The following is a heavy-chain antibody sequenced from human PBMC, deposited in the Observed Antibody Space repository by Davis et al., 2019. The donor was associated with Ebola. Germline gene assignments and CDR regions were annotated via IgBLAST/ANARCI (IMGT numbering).Heavy chain of an antibody. Sequence: GGSLRLSCAASGFTFSSYWMSWVRQAPGKGLEWVAVISYDGSNKYYADSVKGRFTISRDNSKNTLYLQMNSLRAEDTAVYYCAKDGPGYCSSTNCYLFGYYYGMDVWGQGTTVTVSS. V-gene: IGHV3-30*18. J-gene: IGHJ6*02. D-gene: IGHD2-2*01. CDR3: AKDGPGYCSSTNCYLFGYYYGMDV. CDR1: GFTFSSYW. CDR2: ISYDGSNK.